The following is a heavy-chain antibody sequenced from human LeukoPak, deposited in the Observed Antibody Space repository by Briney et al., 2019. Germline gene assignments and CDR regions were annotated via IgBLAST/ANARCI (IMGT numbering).Heavy chain of an antibody. CDR2: TYYRSKWYN. J-gene: IGHJ4*02. D-gene: IGHD3-9*01. CDR3: AREYGGDYDILTGYYPSYFDY. Sequence: SQTLSLTCAISGDSVSSNSAAWNWIRHSPSRGLEWLGRTYYRSKWYNDYAVSVKSRITINPDTSKNQFSLQLNSVTPEDTAVYYCAREYGGDYDILTGYYPSYFDYWGQGTLVTVSS. V-gene: IGHV6-1*01. CDR1: GDSVSSNSAA.